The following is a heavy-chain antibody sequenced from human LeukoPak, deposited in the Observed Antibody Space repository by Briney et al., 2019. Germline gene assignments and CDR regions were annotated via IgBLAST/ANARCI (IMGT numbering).Heavy chain of an antibody. D-gene: IGHD6-19*01. CDR1: GYTFTSYD. CDR3: ARYLPISARCSSGWYETDY. J-gene: IGHJ4*02. V-gene: IGHV1-8*01. CDR2: MNPNSGNT. Sequence: ASVKVSCKASGYTFTSYDINWVRQATGQGLEWMGWMNPNSGNTGYAQKFQGRVTMTRNTSISTAYMELSSLRSEDTAVYYCARYLPISARCSSGWYETDYWGQGTLVTVSS.